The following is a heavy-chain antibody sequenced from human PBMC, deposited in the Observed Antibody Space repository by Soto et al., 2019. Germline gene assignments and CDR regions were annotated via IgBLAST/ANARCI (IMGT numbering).Heavy chain of an antibody. V-gene: IGHV3-15*01. CDR2: IKNKIDGETT. J-gene: IGHJ6*02. CDR3: TTDDVDYYGMDV. Sequence: EVPLVESGGGLVKPGGSLRLSCVASGLTFSNAWMSWVRQAPGKGLEWVGRIKNKIDGETTEYAAPVKGRFTISRDDSKDTLYLQMDSLKTEDTAVYYCTTDDVDYYGMDVWGQGTTVTVSS. CDR1: GLTFSNAW.